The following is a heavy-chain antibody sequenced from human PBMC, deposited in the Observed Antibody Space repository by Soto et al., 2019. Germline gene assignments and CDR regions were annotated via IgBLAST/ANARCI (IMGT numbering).Heavy chain of an antibody. D-gene: IGHD2-15*01. J-gene: IGHJ6*03. CDR1: RYTFTSYY. CDR2: INPSGGST. CDR3: ARGGLGVVVPYYYYMDV. V-gene: IGHV1-46*03. Sequence: ASVKVSCKASRYTFTSYYMHWVRQAPGQGPERKGIINPSGGSTSYAQKFQGRVTMNRDTSTSTVYMELSILRSEDTAVYYCARGGLGVVVPYYYYMDVWGKGTTVTVSS.